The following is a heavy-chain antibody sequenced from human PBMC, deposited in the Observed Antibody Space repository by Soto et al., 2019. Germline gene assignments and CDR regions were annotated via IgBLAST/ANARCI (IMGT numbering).Heavy chain of an antibody. V-gene: IGHV1-3*01. CDR2: INAGSGDT. CDR1: GYTFTNYA. Sequence: GASVKVSCKASGYTFTNYAMHWVRQAPGQSLEWMGWINAGSGDTKYSQKFQGRVTITSDTSASTAFMEVSSLRSEDTAVYYCARTRYLAPRPGDYNWFGPWGQGTLVTVSS. J-gene: IGHJ5*02. CDR3: ARTRYLAPRPGDYNWFGP. D-gene: IGHD6-6*01.